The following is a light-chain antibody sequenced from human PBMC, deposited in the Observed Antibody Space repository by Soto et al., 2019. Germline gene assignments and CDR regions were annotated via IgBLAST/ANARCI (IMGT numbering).Light chain of an antibody. Sequence: DIQLTQSPSFLSASVGDRVTITCRASQGISSYLAWYQQKPGKAPKLLIYAASALQSGVPSRVSGSGSGTEFTLTVSSLQPEDFATYYCQQLNTYPGTFGQGTKLEIK. J-gene: IGKJ2*01. CDR3: QQLNTYPGT. CDR1: QGISSY. V-gene: IGKV1-9*01. CDR2: AAS.